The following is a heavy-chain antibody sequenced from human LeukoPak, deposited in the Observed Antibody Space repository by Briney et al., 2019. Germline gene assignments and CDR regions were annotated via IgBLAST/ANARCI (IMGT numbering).Heavy chain of an antibody. V-gene: IGHV4-31*03. Sequence: PSETLSLTCTVSGGSISSRSYYWSWIRQHPGKGLEWIGYIYYSGSTYYNPSLKSRVTISVDTSKNQFSLKLSSVTAADTAVYYCARVDYGDYRFDYWGQGTLVTVSS. CDR1: GGSISSRSYY. CDR3: ARVDYGDYRFDY. D-gene: IGHD4-17*01. J-gene: IGHJ4*02. CDR2: IYYSGST.